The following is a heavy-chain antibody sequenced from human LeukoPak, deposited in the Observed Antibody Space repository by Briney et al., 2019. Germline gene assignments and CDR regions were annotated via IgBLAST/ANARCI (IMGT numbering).Heavy chain of an antibody. D-gene: IGHD2-2*01. V-gene: IGHV1-69*05. CDR2: IIPIFGTA. CDR3: ASSRPDAFDI. CDR1: GGTFSNYA. Sequence: GSSVKVSCKASGGTFSNYAISWVRQAPGQGLEWMGGIIPIFGTANYAQKFQGRVTITTDESTSTAYMELSSLRSEDTAVYYCASSRPDAFDIWGQGTMVTVSS. J-gene: IGHJ3*02.